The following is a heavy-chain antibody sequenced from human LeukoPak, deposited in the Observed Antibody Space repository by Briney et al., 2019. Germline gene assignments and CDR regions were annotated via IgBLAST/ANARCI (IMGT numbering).Heavy chain of an antibody. CDR2: TSAYNGNT. D-gene: IGHD3-10*01. V-gene: IGHV1-18*01. CDR1: GYTFTSYG. Sequence: GASVKVSCKASGYTFTSYGISWVRQAPGQGLEWMGWTSAYNGNTNYAQKLQGRVTMTTDTSTSTAYMELRSLRSDDTAVYYCARDLAPKFRGAPEIDYWGQGTLVTVSS. CDR3: ARDLAPKFRGAPEIDY. J-gene: IGHJ4*02.